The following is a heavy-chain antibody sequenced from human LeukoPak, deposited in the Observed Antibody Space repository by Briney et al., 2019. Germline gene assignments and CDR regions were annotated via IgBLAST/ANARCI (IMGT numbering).Heavy chain of an antibody. CDR3: ARDIPTYSSSWPIDY. V-gene: IGHV3-21*01. D-gene: IGHD6-13*01. Sequence: GGSLRLSCAASGVTFSSYSMNWVRQAPGKGLESVSSISSSSSYISYAGSVKGRFTISRDNAKNSLYLQMNSLRAEDTAVYYCARDIPTYSSSWPIDYWGQGTLVTVSS. CDR2: ISSSSSYI. J-gene: IGHJ4*02. CDR1: GVTFSSYS.